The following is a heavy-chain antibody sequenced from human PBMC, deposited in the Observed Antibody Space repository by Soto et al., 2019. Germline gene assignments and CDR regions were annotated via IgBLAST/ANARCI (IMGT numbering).Heavy chain of an antibody. D-gene: IGHD3-22*01. CDR3: ARGYYYDSSGYPRYYFDY. V-gene: IGHV1-69*13. J-gene: IGHJ4*02. CDR2: IIPIFGTA. Sequence: ASVEVSCKXSGGTFSSYSISWVRQAPGQGLEWMGGIIPIFGTANYAQKFQGRVTITADESTSTAYMELSSLRSEDTAVYYCARGYYYDSSGYPRYYFDYWGQGTLVTVSS. CDR1: GGTFSSYS.